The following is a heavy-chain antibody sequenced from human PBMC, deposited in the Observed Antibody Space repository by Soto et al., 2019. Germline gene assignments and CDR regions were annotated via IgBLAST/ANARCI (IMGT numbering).Heavy chain of an antibody. CDR2: IDPIDSYT. CDR3: ARRYCSSASCPRNYYGMDV. D-gene: IGHD2-2*01. CDR1: GYNFASYW. J-gene: IGHJ6*02. V-gene: IGHV5-10-1*01. Sequence: GESLKISCQGSGYNFASYWISWVRQMPGKGLEWMGRIDPIDSYTNYSPSFQGYVTISADKSISTAYLQWSSLKASDTAMYYCARRYCSSASCPRNYYGMDVWGQGTTVTVSS.